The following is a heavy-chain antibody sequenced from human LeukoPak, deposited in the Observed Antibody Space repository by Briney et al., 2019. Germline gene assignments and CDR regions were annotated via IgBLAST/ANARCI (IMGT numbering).Heavy chain of an antibody. J-gene: IGHJ4*02. D-gene: IGHD1-26*01. CDR3: AKRGRWELLLGYYFDY. Sequence: GGSLRLSCAASGFTFSSYAMSWVRQAPGKGLEWVSAISGSGGSTYYADSVKGRFTISRDNSKNTLYLQMNSLRAEDTAVYYCAKRGRWELLLGYYFDYWGQGTLVTVSS. CDR1: GFTFSSYA. CDR2: ISGSGGST. V-gene: IGHV3-23*01.